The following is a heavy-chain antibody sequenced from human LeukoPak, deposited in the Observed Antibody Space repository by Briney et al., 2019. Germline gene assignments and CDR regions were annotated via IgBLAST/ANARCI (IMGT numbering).Heavy chain of an antibody. V-gene: IGHV3-30*02. CDR1: GFTFSSYG. D-gene: IGHD2-2*01. J-gene: IGHJ4*02. CDR2: IWYDGSNK. CDR3: AKEGRYCSSTSCDYYFDN. Sequence: PGGSLRLSCAASGFTFSSYGMHWVRQAPGKGLEWVAVIWYDGSNKYYADSVKGRFTISRDNSKNTVYLQMNSLRVEDTAVYYCAKEGRYCSSTSCDYYFDNWGQGTLVTVSS.